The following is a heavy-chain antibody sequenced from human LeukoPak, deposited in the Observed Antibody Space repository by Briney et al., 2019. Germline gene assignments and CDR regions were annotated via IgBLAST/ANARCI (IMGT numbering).Heavy chain of an antibody. V-gene: IGHV4-34*01. CDR2: INHSGST. J-gene: IGHJ5*02. CDR1: GESFSGYY. D-gene: IGHD3-3*01. Sequence: SETLSLTCAVYGESFSGYYWSWIRQPPGKGLEWIGEINHSGSTNYNPSLKSRVTISVDTSKNQFSLKLSSVTAEDTAVYYCARGTKITIFGVPKKGWFDPWGQGTLVTVSS. CDR3: ARGTKITIFGVPKKGWFDP.